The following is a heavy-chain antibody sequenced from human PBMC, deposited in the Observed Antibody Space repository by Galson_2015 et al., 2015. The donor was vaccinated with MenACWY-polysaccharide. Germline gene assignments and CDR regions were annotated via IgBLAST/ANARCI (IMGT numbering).Heavy chain of an antibody. CDR2: IREDGGEK. Sequence: SLRLSCAASGFTFSSYWMSWVRQVPGKGLEWVANIREDGGEKYYADSVKGRFTISRDSTKKSLCLQMNSLRAEDTAVYYCARDEDSSNHYVCGVFGYWGLGTLVTVSS. D-gene: IGHD3-22*01. CDR1: GFTFSSYW. CDR3: ARDEDSSNHYVCGVFGY. J-gene: IGHJ4*02. V-gene: IGHV3-7*01.